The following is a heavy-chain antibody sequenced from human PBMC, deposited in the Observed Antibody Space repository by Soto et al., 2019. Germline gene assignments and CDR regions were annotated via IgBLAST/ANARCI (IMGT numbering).Heavy chain of an antibody. J-gene: IGHJ4*02. D-gene: IGHD1-26*01. CDR1: GFTFSSYG. Sequence: QVQLVESGGGVVQPGRSLRLSCVASGFTFSSYGMHWVRQAPGKWLEWVAIISYDGSNTYYADSVKGRFTISRDNSKNTLYLQMNSLRAEDTSVYYCAKEGGLSGSYYISSSYEFDYWGQGTLVTVSS. CDR3: AKEGGLSGSYYISSSYEFDY. CDR2: ISYDGSNT. V-gene: IGHV3-30*18.